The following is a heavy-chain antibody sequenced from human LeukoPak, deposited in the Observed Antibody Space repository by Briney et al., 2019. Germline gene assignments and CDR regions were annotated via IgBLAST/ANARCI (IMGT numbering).Heavy chain of an antibody. CDR1: GGSISSGSYY. V-gene: IGHV4-61*02. J-gene: IGHJ4*02. Sequence: SETLSLTCTVSGGSISSGSYYWSWIRQPAGKGLEWIGRIYTSGSTNYNPSLKSRVTISVDTSKNQFSLKLSSVTAADTAVYYCARAYSSGWYAHFDYWGQGTLVTVSS. CDR3: ARAYSSGWYAHFDY. D-gene: IGHD6-19*01. CDR2: IYTSGST.